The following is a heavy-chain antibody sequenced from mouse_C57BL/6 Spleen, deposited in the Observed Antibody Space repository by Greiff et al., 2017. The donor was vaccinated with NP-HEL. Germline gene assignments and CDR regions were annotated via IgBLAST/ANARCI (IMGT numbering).Heavy chain of an antibody. CDR1: GYTFTSYW. CDR2: IDPSDSET. J-gene: IGHJ1*03. CDR3: AIGITTVVAPYWYFDV. V-gene: IGHV1-52*01. D-gene: IGHD1-1*01. Sequence: VQLQESGAELVRPGSSVKLSCKASGYTFTSYWMHWVKQRPIQGLEWIGNIDPSDSETHYNQKFKDKATLTVDKSSSTAYMQLSSLTSEESAVYYCAIGITTVVAPYWYFDVWGTGTTVTVSS.